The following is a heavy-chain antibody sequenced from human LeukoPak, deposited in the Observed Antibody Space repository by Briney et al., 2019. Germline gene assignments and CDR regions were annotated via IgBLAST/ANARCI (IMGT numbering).Heavy chain of an antibody. J-gene: IGHJ4*02. Sequence: GGSLRLSCAASGSSFSTFAMHWVRQAPGKGLEYVSVISGNGGTTYYANSVKGRFTISRDNSKNTLYLQMGSLRTEDMAVYYCARESGEWGSGTYPYYFDYWGQGTLVTVSS. CDR2: ISGNGGTT. D-gene: IGHD3-10*01. CDR3: ARESGEWGSGTYPYYFDY. CDR1: GSSFSTFA. V-gene: IGHV3-64*01.